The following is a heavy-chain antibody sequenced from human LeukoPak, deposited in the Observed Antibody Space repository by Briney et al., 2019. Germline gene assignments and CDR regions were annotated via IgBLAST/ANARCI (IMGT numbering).Heavy chain of an antibody. CDR1: GGSISSYY. V-gene: IGHV4-59*01. J-gene: IGHJ4*02. CDR2: IYYSGST. CDR3: ARGRDTAMVTDY. D-gene: IGHD5-18*01. Sequence: PSETLSLTCTVSGGSISSYYWSWIRQPPGKGLEWIGYIYYSGSTNYNPSLKSRVTISVDTSKSQFSLKLSSVTAADTAVYYCARGRDTAMVTDYWGQGTLVTVSS.